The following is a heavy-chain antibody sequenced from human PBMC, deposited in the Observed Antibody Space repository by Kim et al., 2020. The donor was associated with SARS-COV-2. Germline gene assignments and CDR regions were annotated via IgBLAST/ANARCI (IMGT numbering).Heavy chain of an antibody. CDR2: INHSGST. CDR1: GGSFGDYS. CDR3: ARGKSEISMIVVVMTGVSYYFDF. D-gene: IGHD3-22*01. Sequence: SETLSLTCAVDGGSFGDYSWTWIRQPPGKGLEWIGEINHSGSTKYNPSLKSRVTISLDTSKNQFSLRLKSVTAADTAVYYCARGKSEISMIVVVMTGVSYYFDFWGQGNLVTVSS. V-gene: IGHV4-34*01. J-gene: IGHJ4*02.